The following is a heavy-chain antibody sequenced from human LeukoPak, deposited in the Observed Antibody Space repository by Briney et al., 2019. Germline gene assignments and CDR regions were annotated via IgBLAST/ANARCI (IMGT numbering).Heavy chain of an antibody. CDR1: GDSVSSNSVT. Sequence: SQTLSLTCAISGDSVSSNSVTWNWIRQSPSRGLEWLGRTYYRSTWYNDYAVSVRGRITVNPDTSKNQFSLHLNSVTPEDTAVYYCASLGTYYYDSSGYYYYYGMDVWGQGTTVTVSS. CDR3: ASLGTYYYDSSGYYYYYGMDV. D-gene: IGHD3-22*01. J-gene: IGHJ6*02. V-gene: IGHV6-1*01. CDR2: TYYRSTWYN.